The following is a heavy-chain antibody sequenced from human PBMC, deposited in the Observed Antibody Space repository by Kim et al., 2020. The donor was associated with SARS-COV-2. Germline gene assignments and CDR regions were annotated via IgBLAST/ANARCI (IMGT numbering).Heavy chain of an antibody. Sequence: GGSLRLSCAASRFSFSNYGMTWVRQAPGKGLEWVSAITGNESTKYYSDSVKGRFTISRDNSKSSLYLQMNSLTAEDTAIYYCADLGRFDFCGQGTVDSAS. V-gene: IGHV3-23*01. J-gene: IGHJ5*01. CDR2: ITGNESTK. D-gene: IGHD3-10*01. CDR3: ADLGRFDF. CDR1: RFSFSNYG.